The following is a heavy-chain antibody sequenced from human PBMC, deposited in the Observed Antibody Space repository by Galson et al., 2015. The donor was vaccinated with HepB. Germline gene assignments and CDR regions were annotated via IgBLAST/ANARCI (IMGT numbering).Heavy chain of an antibody. CDR1: GDSVSSNSAA. J-gene: IGHJ4*02. V-gene: IGHV6-1*01. CDR3: ASDSGSYLTAYFDY. CDR2: TYYRSKWYS. Sequence: AISGDSVSSNSAAWNWIRQSPSRGLEWLGRTYYRSKWYSDYAVSVKSRITINPDTSKNQFSLQLNSVTPEDTAVYYCASDSGSYLTAYFDYWGQGTLVTVSS. D-gene: IGHD1-26*01.